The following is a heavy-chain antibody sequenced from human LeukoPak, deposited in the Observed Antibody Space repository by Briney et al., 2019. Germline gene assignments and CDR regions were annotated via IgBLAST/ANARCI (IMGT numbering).Heavy chain of an antibody. V-gene: IGHV3-13*01. J-gene: IGHJ4*02. CDR2: VGIAADT. CDR3: VRQKKSHGNFDY. D-gene: IGHD1-26*01. CDR1: GFTFSDHA. Sequence: GGSLRLSCAASGFTFSDHAMHWVRQAPGKGLEWVSAVGIAADTFYPGSVKGRFTISRENAKNSLYLQMNSLKVEDTAVYYCVRQKKSHGNFDYWGQGTLVTVSS.